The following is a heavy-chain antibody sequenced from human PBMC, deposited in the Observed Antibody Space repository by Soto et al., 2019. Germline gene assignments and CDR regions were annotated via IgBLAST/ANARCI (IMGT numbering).Heavy chain of an antibody. Sequence: GGSLRLSCAASGFTFSSYAMSWVRQAPGKGLEWVSAISGSGGSTYYADSVKGRFTISRDNSKNTLYLQMNSLRAEDTAVYYCAKMFAIVVVPAAQFARLCMDVWGQGTTVTVSS. V-gene: IGHV3-23*01. CDR1: GFTFSSYA. J-gene: IGHJ6*02. CDR3: AKMFAIVVVPAAQFARLCMDV. CDR2: ISGSGGST. D-gene: IGHD2-2*01.